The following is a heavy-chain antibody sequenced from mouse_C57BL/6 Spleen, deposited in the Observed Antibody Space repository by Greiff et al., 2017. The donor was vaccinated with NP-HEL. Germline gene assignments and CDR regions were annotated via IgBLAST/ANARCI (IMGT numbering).Heavy chain of an antibody. CDR1: GFTFSSYG. Sequence: EVQGVESGGDLVKPGGSLKLSCAASGFTFSSYGMSWVRQTPDKRLEWVATISSGGSYTYYLDSVKGRFTISRDNAKNTLYLQMSSLKSEDTAMYYCARWGTTVDLDVWGTGTTVTVSS. CDR2: ISSGGSYT. D-gene: IGHD1-1*01. J-gene: IGHJ1*03. V-gene: IGHV5-6*01. CDR3: ARWGTTVDLDV.